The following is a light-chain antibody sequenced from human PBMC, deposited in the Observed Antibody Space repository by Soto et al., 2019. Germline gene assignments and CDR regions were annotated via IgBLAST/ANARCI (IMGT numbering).Light chain of an antibody. CDR2: GAS. J-gene: IGKJ1*01. Sequence: DIQMTQSPSAVSASVGDTVTVTCRASQGITTFLAWFRQRPGKVPERLIYGASSLQSGVPSRFSGRGSGTEFTLTISSLQPEDFGTYYCQHYNSYSEAFGQGTKVELK. CDR1: QGITTF. CDR3: QHYNSYSEA. V-gene: IGKV1-17*03.